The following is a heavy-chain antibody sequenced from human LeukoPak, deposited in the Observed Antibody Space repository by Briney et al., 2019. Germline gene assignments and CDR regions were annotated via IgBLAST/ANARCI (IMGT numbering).Heavy chain of an antibody. CDR1: GYTFTDYY. Sequence: GASVKVSCKASGYTFTDYYIHWVRQAPGQGLEWMGWIDPKSGGTSFAQKFQGSVTMTRDTSTSTAYIELSRLKYDDTAVYYCARGSGFQYRGITTNYYMDVWGKGTTVTVSS. V-gene: IGHV1-2*02. D-gene: IGHD3-22*01. CDR2: IDPKSGGT. J-gene: IGHJ6*03. CDR3: ARGSGFQYRGITTNYYMDV.